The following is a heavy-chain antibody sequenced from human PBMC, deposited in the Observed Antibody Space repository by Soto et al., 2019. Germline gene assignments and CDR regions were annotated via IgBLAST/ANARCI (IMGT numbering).Heavy chain of an antibody. Sequence: QVQLVQSGAEVKKPGSSVKVSCKASGGTFSSYAISWVRQAPGQGLEWRGGIIPIVGTANYAQKFQGRVTITADKSTSTAYMELSSLRSEDTAVYYCASGRYYDSSGPGDYYYGMDVWGQGTTVTVSS. CDR1: GGTFSSYA. J-gene: IGHJ6*02. D-gene: IGHD3-22*01. V-gene: IGHV1-69*06. CDR2: IIPIVGTA. CDR3: ASGRYYDSSGPGDYYYGMDV.